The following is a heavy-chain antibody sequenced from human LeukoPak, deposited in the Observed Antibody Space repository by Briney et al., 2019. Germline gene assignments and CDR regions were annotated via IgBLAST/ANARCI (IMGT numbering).Heavy chain of an antibody. CDR3: ARDGEGANGKKAGTFDY. Sequence: PGVSLRLSCAASGFSFSDSFMSWVRQSPGKGLEWVCYTSSTTAAIYYADSVRGRFTISRDNRKKSLYLQMNSLRADDTAVYYCARDGEGANGKKAGTFDYWGQGTQVIVSS. CDR2: TSSTTAAI. CDR1: GFSFSDSF. J-gene: IGHJ4*02. D-gene: IGHD7-27*01. V-gene: IGHV3-11*01.